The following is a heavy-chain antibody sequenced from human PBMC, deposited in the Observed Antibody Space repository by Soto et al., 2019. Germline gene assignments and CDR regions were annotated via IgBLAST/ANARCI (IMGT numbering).Heavy chain of an antibody. CDR1: GFTFSSYS. D-gene: IGHD3-3*01. CDR3: ARAPELRSYYDFWSTSDCVHYYGMDV. CDR2: ISSSSSYI. Sequence: PGGSLRLSCAASGFTFSSYSMNWVRQAPGKGLEWVSSISSSSSYIYYADSVKGRFTISRDNAKNSLYLQMNSLRAEDTAVYYCARAPELRSYYDFWSTSDCVHYYGMDVWGKGTTVTVAS. J-gene: IGHJ6*04. V-gene: IGHV3-21*01.